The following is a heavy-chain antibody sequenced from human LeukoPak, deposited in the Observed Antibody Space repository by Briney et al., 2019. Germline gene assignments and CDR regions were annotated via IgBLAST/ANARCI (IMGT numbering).Heavy chain of an antibody. Sequence: ASVKVSCKASGYTFTGYYMHWVRQAPGQGLEWMGWINPNSGGTNYAQKFQDRVTMTRDTSISTAYMELSRLRSDDTAVYYCAREYYGDYAPGAFDIWGQGTMVTVSS. D-gene: IGHD4-17*01. CDR3: AREYYGDYAPGAFDI. V-gene: IGHV1-2*02. CDR2: INPNSGGT. J-gene: IGHJ3*02. CDR1: GYTFTGYY.